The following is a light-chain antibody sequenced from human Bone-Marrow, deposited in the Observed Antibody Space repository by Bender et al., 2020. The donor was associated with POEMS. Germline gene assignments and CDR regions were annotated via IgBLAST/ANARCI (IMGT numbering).Light chain of an antibody. V-gene: IGLV2-14*03. CDR2: DVT. CDR1: GTDVGAYHY. CDR3: CSYAGGHSVV. J-gene: IGLJ2*01. Sequence: QSALAQPASVSGSPGQSITISCTGTGTDVGAYHYVSWYQQKAGKAPKVIISDVTNRPSGVSDRFSGFKSGNTASLTISGLHVEDEADYICCSYAGGHSVVFGGGTKLTVL.